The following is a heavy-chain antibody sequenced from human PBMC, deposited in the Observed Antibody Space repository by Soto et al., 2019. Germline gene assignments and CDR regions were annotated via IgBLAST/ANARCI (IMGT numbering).Heavy chain of an antibody. D-gene: IGHD4-17*01. J-gene: IGHJ4*02. CDR1: GGSISTYY. Sequence: PSETLSLTCAVSGGSISTYYCSWIRQPPWKGLEWIGYVSDSGSSKYNPSLKRRVTMSEDTSKNQVSLRLRSVTAADTAVYYCARAYYGGNSRFDYWGQRNLLTLCS. V-gene: IGHV4-59*01. CDR2: VSDSGSS. CDR3: ARAYYGGNSRFDY.